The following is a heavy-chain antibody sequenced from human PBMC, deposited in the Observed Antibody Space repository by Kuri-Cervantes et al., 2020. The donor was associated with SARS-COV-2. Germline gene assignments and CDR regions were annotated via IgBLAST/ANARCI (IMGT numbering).Heavy chain of an antibody. CDR3: ARGMVRGLIQSYYYGMDV. J-gene: IGHJ6*02. CDR1: GYTFSDYY. Sequence: ASVKVSCKASGYTFSDYYMYWVRQAPGQGLEWMGWINPNSGGTNYAQKFQGWVTMTRDTSSTGYMELSRLGSDDTAVYYCARGMVRGLIQSYYYGMDVWGQGTTVTVSS. CDR2: INPNSGGT. D-gene: IGHD3-10*01. V-gene: IGHV1-2*04.